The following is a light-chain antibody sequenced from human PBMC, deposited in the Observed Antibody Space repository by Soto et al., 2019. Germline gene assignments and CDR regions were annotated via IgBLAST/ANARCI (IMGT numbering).Light chain of an antibody. V-gene: IGKV1-5*01. CDR1: QSISSC. CDR2: DAS. J-gene: IGKJ5*01. CDR3: RQHNSFPIT. Sequence: DIQMTQSPSTLSASVGDRVTITFRASQSISSCFAWYQQKLGRAPRLLIYDASSLESGVPSRFSGSGYGTEFTLTISSLQPEDSATYYCRQHNSFPITFGQGTRLEI.